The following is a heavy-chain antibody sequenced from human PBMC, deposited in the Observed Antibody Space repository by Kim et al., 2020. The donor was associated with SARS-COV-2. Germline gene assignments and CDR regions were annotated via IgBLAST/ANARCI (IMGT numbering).Heavy chain of an antibody. D-gene: IGHD6-19*01. V-gene: IGHV4-39*01. J-gene: IGHJ4*02. Sequence: SETLSLTCSVSDDSLTSSRYYWGWVRQPPEKTLVWVGSVFFSGAAYSAPSLNGRVSVSLDASKKQFFLNMTPVTAADTAIYFCARHFPAASGWYFDYWGLGTLVLVSS. CDR3: ARHFPAASGWYFDY. CDR2: VFFSGAA. CDR1: DDSLTSSRYY.